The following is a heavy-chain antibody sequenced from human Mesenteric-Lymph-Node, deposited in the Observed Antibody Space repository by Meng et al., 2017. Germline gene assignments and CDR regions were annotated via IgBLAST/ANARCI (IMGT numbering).Heavy chain of an antibody. J-gene: IGHJ4*02. V-gene: IGHV4-34*12. CDR3: ARRPTGIDY. D-gene: IGHD2-8*02. Sequence: QVKRQEWGAVLLKPSETLSLTCAVNGGSLSGAYWNWIRQPQGKGLEWIGEIIHGGSPSYNPSLKSRVTISIDTSKNQLSLMLSSVTAADTAVYYCARRPTGIDYWGQGTLVTVSS. CDR1: GGSLSGAY. CDR2: IIHGGSP.